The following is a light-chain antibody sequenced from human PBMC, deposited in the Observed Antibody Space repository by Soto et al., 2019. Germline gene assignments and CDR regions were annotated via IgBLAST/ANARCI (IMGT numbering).Light chain of an antibody. Sequence: DIQMTQSPSSLSASGGDRVTITCRAGQSINSNLNWYQKKLGKAPQLLIYTASTLQSGVPSRFSGSGSGTDFTLTISGLQPEDLATYYCQQSYSTPYTFGQGTRRAIK. V-gene: IGKV1-39*01. J-gene: IGKJ2*01. CDR3: QQSYSTPYT. CDR2: TAS. CDR1: QSINSN.